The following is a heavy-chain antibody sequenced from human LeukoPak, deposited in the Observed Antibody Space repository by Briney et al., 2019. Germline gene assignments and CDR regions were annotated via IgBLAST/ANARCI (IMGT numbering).Heavy chain of an antibody. CDR2: ITSVSSYK. Sequence: GGSLSLSCKASGFTFSNYDMNWVRQAPGKGLEWVSSITSVSSYKYYADSVKGRFTISRDNAKNSLFLQMNSLRAEDTAIYYCARDPTADDYWGQGTLVTVSS. J-gene: IGHJ4*02. CDR3: ARDPTADDY. D-gene: IGHD2-2*01. CDR1: GFTFSNYD. V-gene: IGHV3-21*01.